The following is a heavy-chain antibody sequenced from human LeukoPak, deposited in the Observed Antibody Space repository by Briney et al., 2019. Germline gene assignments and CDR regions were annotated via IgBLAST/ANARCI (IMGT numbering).Heavy chain of an antibody. Sequence: GGSLRLSCAASGFTFSSYDIHWVRQATGKGLEWASGIGTAGEIYDPGSVKGRFTISRENAINSLYLQMNSLRAGDTAVYYCARAAYSSTWYSRYFDLWGRGTLVTVSS. CDR3: ARAAYSSTWYSRYFDL. V-gene: IGHV3-13*01. J-gene: IGHJ2*01. CDR2: IGTAGEI. D-gene: IGHD6-13*01. CDR1: GFTFSSYD.